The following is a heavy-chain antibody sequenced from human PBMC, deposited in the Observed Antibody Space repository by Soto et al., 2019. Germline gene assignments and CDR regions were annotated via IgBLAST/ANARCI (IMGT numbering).Heavy chain of an antibody. D-gene: IGHD6-13*01. J-gene: IGHJ4*02. CDR2: IWYDGSNK. CDR3: ARTRSSSWFCRRALAKVTAGAD. CDR1: GFTFSSYG. Sequence: QVQLVESGGGVVQPGRSLRLSCAASGFTFSSYGMHWVRQAPGKGLEWVAVIWYDGSNKYYADSVKGRFTISRDNSKNTLYLQMNSLRAEDTAVYYCARTRSSSWFCRRALAKVTAGADWGQGTLVTVSS. V-gene: IGHV3-33*01.